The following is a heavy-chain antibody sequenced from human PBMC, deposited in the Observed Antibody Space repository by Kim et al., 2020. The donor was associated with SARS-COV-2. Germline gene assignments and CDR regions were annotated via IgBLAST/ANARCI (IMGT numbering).Heavy chain of an antibody. D-gene: IGHD5-18*01. CDR1: RFTFSNYW. J-gene: IGHJ4*02. V-gene: IGHV3-74*01. Sequence: GGSLRLSCAASRFTFSNYWMHWVRQAPGKGLVWVSRINSDGSSTSYADSVKGRFTISRDNAKNTLYLQMNSLRADDTALYYCARDQRYSYDYWGQGTLVTVSS. CDR2: INSDGSST. CDR3: ARDQRYSYDY.